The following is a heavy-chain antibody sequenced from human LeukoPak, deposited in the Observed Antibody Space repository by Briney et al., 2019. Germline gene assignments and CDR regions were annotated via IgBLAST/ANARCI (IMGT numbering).Heavy chain of an antibody. CDR3: AKDPTDYYYYYMDV. Sequence: QTGGSLRLSCAASGFTFSSYGMHWVRQAPGKGLEWVAFIRYDGSNKYYADSVKGRFTISRDNSKNTLYLQMNSLRAEDTAVYYCAKDPTDYYYYYMDVWGKGTTVTVSS. CDR1: GFTFSSYG. CDR2: IRYDGSNK. J-gene: IGHJ6*03. V-gene: IGHV3-30*02.